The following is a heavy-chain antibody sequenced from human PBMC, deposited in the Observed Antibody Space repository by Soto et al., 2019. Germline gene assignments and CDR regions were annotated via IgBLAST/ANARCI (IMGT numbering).Heavy chain of an antibody. CDR3: ARDHGVSRHWFDP. J-gene: IGHJ5*02. V-gene: IGHV4-30-4*01. Sequence: SETLSLTCTFSCGSIISGDYYWSWIRQPPGKGLEWIGYIYYSGSTYYNPSLKSRVTISVDTSKNQFSLKLSFVTAADTAVYYCARDHGVSRHWFDPWGQGTLVTVSS. D-gene: IGHD3-10*01. CDR2: IYYSGST. CDR1: CGSIISGDYY.